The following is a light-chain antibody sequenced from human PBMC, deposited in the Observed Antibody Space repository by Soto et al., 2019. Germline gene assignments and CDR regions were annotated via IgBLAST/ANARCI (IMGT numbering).Light chain of an antibody. CDR2: GAS. J-gene: IGKJ1*01. Sequence: EIVLTHSPGTLSLSPGERATLSCRASQCVSSSYLAGYRQKPGQAPRLLIYGASSRATGIPDRFSGSGSGTDFTLTISRLEPEDFAVYYCQQYGSPPGTFGQGTKVELK. CDR3: QQYGSPPGT. V-gene: IGKV3-20*01. CDR1: QCVSSSY.